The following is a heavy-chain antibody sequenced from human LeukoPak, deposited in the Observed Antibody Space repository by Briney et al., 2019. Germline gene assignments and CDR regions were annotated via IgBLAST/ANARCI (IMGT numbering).Heavy chain of an antibody. J-gene: IGHJ5*02. CDR2: IIPIFGTA. D-gene: IGHD1-26*01. CDR3: ANLQERAVLNNWFDP. CDR1: GGTFSSYA. V-gene: IGHV1-69*13. Sequence: ASVKVSCKASGGTFSSYAISWVRQAPGQGLEWMGGIIPIFGTANYAQKFQGRVTITADESTSTAYMELSSLRSEDTAVYHCANLQERAVLNNWFDPWGQGTLVTVSS.